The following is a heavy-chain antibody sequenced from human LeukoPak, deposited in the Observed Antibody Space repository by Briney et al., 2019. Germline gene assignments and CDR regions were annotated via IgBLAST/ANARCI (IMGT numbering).Heavy chain of an antibody. J-gene: IGHJ6*03. D-gene: IGHD2-15*01. CDR3: AKGVVVVAASYYYMDV. CDR2: TTGSGGSS. CDR1: GFTFTGYA. V-gene: IGHV3-23*01. Sequence: PGGSLRLSCAASGFTFTGYAMTWVRQAPGKGLEWVSTTTGSGGSSYYADSVMGRFTISRDNSMNTLFLQMNGLRAEDTAVYYCAKGVVVVAASYYYMDVWGKGTTVTVSS.